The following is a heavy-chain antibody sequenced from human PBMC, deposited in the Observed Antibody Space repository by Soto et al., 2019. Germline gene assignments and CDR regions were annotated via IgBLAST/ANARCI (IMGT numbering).Heavy chain of an antibody. CDR2: INAGNGNT. CDR1: GYTFTSYA. V-gene: IGHV1-3*05. Sequence: QVQLVQSGAEEKKPGASVKVSCKASGYTFTSYAMHWVRQAPGHRLEWMGWINAGNGNTKYSQKFQGRVTITRDTSASTAYMELSSLRSEDTAVDYCARSIVVVAAIDYWGQGTLVTVSS. J-gene: IGHJ4*02. D-gene: IGHD2-21*02. CDR3: ARSIVVVAAIDY.